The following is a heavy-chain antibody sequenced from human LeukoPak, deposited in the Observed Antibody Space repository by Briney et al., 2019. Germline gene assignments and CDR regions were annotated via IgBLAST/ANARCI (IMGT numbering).Heavy chain of an antibody. CDR2: NYYSRNT. D-gene: IGHD1-26*01. V-gene: IGHV4-39*01. CDR3: ARHMEKPWEPDAFDI. CDR1: GGSISSSSYY. J-gene: IGHJ3*02. Sequence: SETLSLTCTVSGGSISSSSYYWGRIRQPPGKGLEWIGSNYYSRNTYYNPSLNSRVTISVDTSNHQFSLKLRCVTAADTAVCCCARHMEKPWEPDAFDIWGEGTMVTVSS.